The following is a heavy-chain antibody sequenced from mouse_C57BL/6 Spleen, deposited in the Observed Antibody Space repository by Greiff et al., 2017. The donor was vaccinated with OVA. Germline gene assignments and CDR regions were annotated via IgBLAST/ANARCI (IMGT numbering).Heavy chain of an antibody. Sequence: VQLVESGPELVKPGASVKISCKASGYAFSSSWMNWVKQRPGKGLEWIGRIYPGDGDTNYNGKFKGKATLTADKSSSTAYMQLSSLTSEDSAVYFCARYYYSNHYYAMDYWGQGTSVTVSS. J-gene: IGHJ4*01. CDR1: GYAFSSSW. CDR2: IYPGDGDT. D-gene: IGHD2-5*01. V-gene: IGHV1-82*01. CDR3: ARYYYSNHYYAMDY.